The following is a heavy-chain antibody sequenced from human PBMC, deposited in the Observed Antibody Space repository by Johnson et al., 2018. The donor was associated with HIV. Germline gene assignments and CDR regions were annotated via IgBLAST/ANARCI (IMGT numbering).Heavy chain of an antibody. D-gene: IGHD3-22*01. CDR1: GFTFSSYW. Sequence: QPGESLRLSCAASGFTFSSYWMSWVRQAPGKGLEWVANIKQDGSEKYYVESVKGRFTISRDNAKNSLYLQMKSLRAEDTAVYYCARANFNYYDSSGPDGHDAFDIWGQGTIVTVSS. J-gene: IGHJ3*02. CDR3: ARANFNYYDSSGPDGHDAFDI. CDR2: IKQDGSEK. V-gene: IGHV3-7*01.